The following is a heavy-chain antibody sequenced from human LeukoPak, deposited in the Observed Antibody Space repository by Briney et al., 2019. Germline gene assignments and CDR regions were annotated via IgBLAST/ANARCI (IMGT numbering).Heavy chain of an antibody. CDR2: INHSGST. CDR1: GGSFSGYY. V-gene: IGHV4-34*01. Sequence: SETLSLTCAVYGGSFSGYYWSWLRQPPGKGLEWIGEINHSGSTNYNPSLKSRVTISVDTSKNQFSLKLSSVTAADTAVYYCAMPSYYYDSSGYYPHLDYWGQGTLVTVSS. CDR3: AMPSYYYDSSGYYPHLDY. D-gene: IGHD3-22*01. J-gene: IGHJ4*02.